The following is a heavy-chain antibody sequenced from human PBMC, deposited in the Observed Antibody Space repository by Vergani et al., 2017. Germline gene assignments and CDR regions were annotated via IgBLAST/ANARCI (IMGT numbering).Heavy chain of an antibody. V-gene: IGHV3-48*01. J-gene: IGHJ5*02. D-gene: IGHD1-14*01. CDR1: GFDFSSYI. CDR2: VSTGTKSQ. Sequence: QLVESGGGWVQPGGSLRLSCVVSGFDFSSYIMNWVRQAPGKGLEWVSFVSTGTKSQSYAESVKGRFTISRDSAKNSLYLQMDSLRAEDTAVYYCAEGTAWGQGTLVTVSS. CDR3: AEGTA.